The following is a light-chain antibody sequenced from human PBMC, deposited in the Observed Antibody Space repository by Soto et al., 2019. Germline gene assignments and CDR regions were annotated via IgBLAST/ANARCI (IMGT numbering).Light chain of an antibody. CDR1: RTINTY. J-gene: IGKJ4*01. Sequence: DVRMTQSPSSRSASVGDTITITCRASRTINTYLNWCQQKPGEPPRLLIYGASTLHDGVPSRFSGSGSGADFTLTISGLQPEDFASYHCQQTYSDISFGGGTKVDI. CDR2: GAS. V-gene: IGKV1-39*01. CDR3: QQTYSDIS.